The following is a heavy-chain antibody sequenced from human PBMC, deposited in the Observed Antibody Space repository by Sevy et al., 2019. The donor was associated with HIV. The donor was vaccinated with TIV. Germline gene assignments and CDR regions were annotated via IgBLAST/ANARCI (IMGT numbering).Heavy chain of an antibody. CDR3: ARVQCRSTSCCSGYYDYYMDV. J-gene: IGHJ6*03. D-gene: IGHD2-2*01. CDR2: IIPVFGTP. CDR1: GGTFSDYA. V-gene: IGHV1-69*13. Sequence: ASVKVSCKASGGTFSDYAISWVRQAPGQGLEWMGAIIPVFGTPNYSQKFQGRVTITADESTSTAFMELSRLRSDDTAVYFCARVQCRSTSCCSGYYDYYMDVWGEGTTVTVSS.